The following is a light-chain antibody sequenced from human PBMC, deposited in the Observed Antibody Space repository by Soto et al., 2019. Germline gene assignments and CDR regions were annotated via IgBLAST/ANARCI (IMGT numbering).Light chain of an antibody. Sequence: QSALTQPASVSGSPGQSITISCTGTSSNVGGYNYVSWYQHHPGKAPKLMIFDVSNRPSGVSNRFSGSKSGNTASPTISGLQPEDYVDYYCSSYTTSNTRQIVFVTGTKVTVL. CDR3: SSYTTSNTRQIV. J-gene: IGLJ1*01. CDR2: DVS. V-gene: IGLV2-14*03. CDR1: SSNVGGYNY.